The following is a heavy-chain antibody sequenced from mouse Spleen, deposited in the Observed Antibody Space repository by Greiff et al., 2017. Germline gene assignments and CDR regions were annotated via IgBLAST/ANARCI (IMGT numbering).Heavy chain of an antibody. V-gene: IGHV5-17*01. CDR1: GFTFSDYG. CDR3: ARGYYGREYYAMDY. Sequence: EVQRVESGGGLVKPGGSLKLSCAASGFTFSDYGMHWVRQAPEKGLEWVAYISSGSSTIYYADTVKGRFTISRDNAKNTLFLQMTSLRSEDTAMYYCARGYYGREYYAMDYWGQGTSVTVSS. D-gene: IGHD1-1*01. J-gene: IGHJ4*01. CDR2: ISSGSSTI.